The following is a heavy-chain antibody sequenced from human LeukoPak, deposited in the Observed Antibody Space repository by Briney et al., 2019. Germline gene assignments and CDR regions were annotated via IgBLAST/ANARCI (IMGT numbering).Heavy chain of an antibody. D-gene: IGHD3-9*01. CDR2: ISGSGGST. J-gene: IGHJ4*02. V-gene: IGHV3-23*01. CDR1: GFTFSSYG. Sequence: GGSLRLSCAASGFTFSSYGMSWVRQAPGKWLEWVSAISGSGGSTYYADSVKGRITISRDNSKNTLYLQMNSLRAEDTAVYYCAKDGLLRYFDWLREIDYWGQGTLVTVSS. CDR3: AKDGLLRYFDWLREIDY.